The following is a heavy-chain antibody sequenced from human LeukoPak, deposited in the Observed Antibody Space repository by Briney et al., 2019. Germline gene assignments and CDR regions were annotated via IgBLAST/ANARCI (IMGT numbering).Heavy chain of an antibody. CDR1: GGSISSYY. CDR3: ARAQGVRYFDY. J-gene: IGHJ4*02. V-gene: IGHV4-59*01. D-gene: IGHD3-10*01. Sequence: SETLSLTCTVSGGSISSYYWSWRRQPPGKGLEWLGYIYYSGSTSYNPSLKSRVTISVDTSKNQFSLKLSSVTAADTAVYYCARAQGVRYFDYWGQGTLVTVSS. CDR2: IYYSGST.